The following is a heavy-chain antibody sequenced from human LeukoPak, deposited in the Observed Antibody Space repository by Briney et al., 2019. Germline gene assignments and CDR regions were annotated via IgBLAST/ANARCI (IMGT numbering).Heavy chain of an antibody. Sequence: GGSLRLSCAASGFPFGDYSMHWVRQAPGKGLEWVTLISYEEKKYYADSVRGRFTISRDNSRRTLSLQMNSLIPDDTAVYYCARQTPYSGSSVDFWGQGTLVTVSS. J-gene: IGHJ4*02. CDR1: GFPFGDYS. D-gene: IGHD6-6*01. CDR2: ISYEEKK. V-gene: IGHV3-30*01. CDR3: ARQTPYSGSSVDF.